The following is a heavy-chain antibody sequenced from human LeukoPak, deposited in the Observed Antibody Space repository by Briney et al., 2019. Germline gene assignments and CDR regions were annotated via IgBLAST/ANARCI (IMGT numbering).Heavy chain of an antibody. V-gene: IGHV3-23*01. CDR2: ITGSGGHT. Sequence: GGSLRLSCAASGFTFTAYAMSWVRQDPRAGLEWVSGITGSGGHTVYADSVKGGFTISRDNSRNTLFLQMNSLRVDDTAVYYCAMDPNGDYIGATSFDPWGRGTLVTVSS. D-gene: IGHD4-17*01. CDR3: AMDPNGDYIGATSFDP. CDR1: GFTFTAYA. J-gene: IGHJ5*02.